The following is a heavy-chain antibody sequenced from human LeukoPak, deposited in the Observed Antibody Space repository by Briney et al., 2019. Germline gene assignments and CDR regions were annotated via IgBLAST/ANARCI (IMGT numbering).Heavy chain of an antibody. CDR2: IYSGGST. J-gene: IGHJ6*03. CDR3: ARANAYYYYYMDV. Sequence: GGSLRLSCAASGFTVSSNYMSWVRQAPGKGLEWVSVIYSGGSTYYADSVMGRFTISRDNSKNTLYLQMNSLRAEDTAVYYCARANAYYYYYMDVWGKGTTVTVSS. D-gene: IGHD2-8*01. CDR1: GFTVSSNY. V-gene: IGHV3-66*02.